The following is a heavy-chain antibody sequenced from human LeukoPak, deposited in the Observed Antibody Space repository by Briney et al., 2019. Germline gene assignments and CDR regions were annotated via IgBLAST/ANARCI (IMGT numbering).Heavy chain of an antibody. J-gene: IGHJ4*02. CDR3: ANLNAPYWGNFDY. V-gene: IGHV3-23*01. CDR2: ISGSGVTA. D-gene: IGHD3-16*01. CDR1: GFTFSNYA. Sequence: PGGSLRLSCAASGFTFSNYAMSWVRQAPGQGLDWVSAISGSGVTAYYADSVKGRFTISRDNSKSTLYLQMNSLRAEDTAVYYCANLNAPYWGNFDYWGQGTLVTVSS.